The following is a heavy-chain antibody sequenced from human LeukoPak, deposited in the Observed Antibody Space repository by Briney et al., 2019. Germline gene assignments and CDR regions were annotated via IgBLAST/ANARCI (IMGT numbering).Heavy chain of an antibody. V-gene: IGHV3-21*01. J-gene: IGHJ5*02. D-gene: IGHD6-13*01. CDR1: GFTFSNFG. CDR2: ISSSGTYM. Sequence: GGSLRLSCAASGFTFSNFGMNWVRQAPGKGLEWVSSISSSGTYMYYADSLKGRFTISRDNAKSSLYLQMNSLRAEDTAVYYCARDFKAASGTDWFDPWGQGTLVTVSS. CDR3: ARDFKAASGTDWFDP.